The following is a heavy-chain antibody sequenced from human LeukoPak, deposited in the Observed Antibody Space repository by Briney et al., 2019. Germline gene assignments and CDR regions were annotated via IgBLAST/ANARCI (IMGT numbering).Heavy chain of an antibody. V-gene: IGHV5-51*01. CDR1: GYSFTSYW. CDR2: IYPGDSDT. J-gene: IGHJ4*02. D-gene: IGHD1-26*01. CDR3: ARRRDLYPGSCYPFDY. Sequence: LGESLKISCKSSGYSFTSYWIAWVRQMPGKGLEWMGIIYPGDSDTRYSPSFQGQVTISADKSITTAYLQWNRLKASDTAMYYCARRRDLYPGSCYPFDYWGQGTLVTVSS.